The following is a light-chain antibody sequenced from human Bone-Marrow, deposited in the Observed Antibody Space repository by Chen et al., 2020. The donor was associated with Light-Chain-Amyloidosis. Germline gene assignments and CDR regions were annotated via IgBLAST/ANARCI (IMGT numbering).Light chain of an antibody. CDR1: TSDVGTYNL. V-gene: IGLV2-23*01. J-gene: IGLJ2*01. CDR3: CSYAGSNTYV. Sequence: QSALPPPASVSGSPGQSITISRTGTTSDVGTYNLVSWYQQHPGNAPKLIIFEDTQRPSGVSTRFSTSKSVNTASLRIFRLQAEDEADYYYCSYAGSNTYVFGGGTKLTVL. CDR2: EDT.